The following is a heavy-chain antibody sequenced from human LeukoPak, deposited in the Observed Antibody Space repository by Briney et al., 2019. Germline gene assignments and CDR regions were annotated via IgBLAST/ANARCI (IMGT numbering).Heavy chain of an antibody. CDR3: AIYYYDSSGSRMIPFDY. V-gene: IGHV1-69*13. CDR2: IIPIFGTA. Sequence: ASVKVSCKASGGTFSSYATSWVRQAPGQGLEWMGGIIPIFGTANYAQKFQGRVTITADESTSTAYMELSSLRSEDTAVYYCAIYYYDSSGSRMIPFDYWGQGTLVTVSS. J-gene: IGHJ4*02. CDR1: GGTFSSYA. D-gene: IGHD3-22*01.